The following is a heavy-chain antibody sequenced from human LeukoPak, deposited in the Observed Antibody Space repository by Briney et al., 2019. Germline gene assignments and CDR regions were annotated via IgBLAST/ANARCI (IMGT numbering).Heavy chain of an antibody. CDR2: ITDSGGDT. Sequence: GGSLRLSCVASGFTFGSYAMSWVRQDPGKGLECVSAITDSGGDTYHADSVKGRFTISRDNSKNTLHLQMNSLRAEDTAVYYCAKGSSPSRPYYFDCWGQGTLVTVSS. V-gene: IGHV3-23*01. J-gene: IGHJ4*02. CDR1: GFTFGSYA. CDR3: AKGSSPSRPYYFDC. D-gene: IGHD6-6*01.